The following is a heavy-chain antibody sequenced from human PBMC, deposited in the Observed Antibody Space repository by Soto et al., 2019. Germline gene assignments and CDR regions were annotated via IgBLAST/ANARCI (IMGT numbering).Heavy chain of an antibody. Sequence: QVQLVQSGAEVKKPGSSVKVSCKASGGTFSSYAISWVRQAPGQGLEWMGGIIPIFGTANYAQKLQSRVTITADESTSTAYMELSSLRSEDTAVYYCARLYSSYINRYYHGMDVWGQGPKVTVSS. CDR2: IIPIFGTA. CDR1: GGTFSSYA. V-gene: IGHV1-69*01. CDR3: ARLYSSYINRYYHGMDV. J-gene: IGHJ6*02. D-gene: IGHD6-6*01.